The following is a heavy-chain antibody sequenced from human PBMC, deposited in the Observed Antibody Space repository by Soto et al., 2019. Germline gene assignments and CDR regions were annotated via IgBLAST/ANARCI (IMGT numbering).Heavy chain of an antibody. CDR2: IDPSDSYT. V-gene: IGHV5-10-1*01. D-gene: IGHD5-18*01. Sequence: GESLKISRKGSGYSFTSYWISWVPQIPGKGLEWMGRIDPSDSYTNYSPSFQGHVTISADKSISTAYLQWSSLKASDTAMYYCARHGDGDTAMAAWFDPWGHGTMVTVSS. J-gene: IGHJ5*02. CDR1: GYSFTSYW. CDR3: ARHGDGDTAMAAWFDP.